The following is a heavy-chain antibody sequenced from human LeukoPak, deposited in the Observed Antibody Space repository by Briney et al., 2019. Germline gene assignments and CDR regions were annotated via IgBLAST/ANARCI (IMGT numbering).Heavy chain of an antibody. Sequence: GSSVKVSCKASGYTFTGYYMHWVRQAPGQGLEWMGWINPNSGGTNYAQKFQGRVTMTRNTSISTAYMELSRLRSDDTAVYYCAREYYYDSSGWFDPWGQGTLVTVSS. CDR1: GYTFTGYY. CDR3: AREYYYDSSGWFDP. J-gene: IGHJ5*02. V-gene: IGHV1-2*02. D-gene: IGHD3-22*01. CDR2: INPNSGGT.